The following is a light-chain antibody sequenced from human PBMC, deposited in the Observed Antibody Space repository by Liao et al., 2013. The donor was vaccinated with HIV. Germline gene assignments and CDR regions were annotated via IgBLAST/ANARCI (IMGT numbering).Light chain of an antibody. CDR1: DIGSKS. V-gene: IGLV3-21*04. J-gene: IGLJ3*02. CDR2: FDS. Sequence: SYVLTQPPSVSVAPGKTARITCGGEDIGSKSVHWYHQKPGQAPVLVIYFDSDRPSGIPERFSGSNSGNTATLTISRVEAGDEADYYCQVWDSSSDHWVFGGGTMLTVL. CDR3: QVWDSSSDHWV.